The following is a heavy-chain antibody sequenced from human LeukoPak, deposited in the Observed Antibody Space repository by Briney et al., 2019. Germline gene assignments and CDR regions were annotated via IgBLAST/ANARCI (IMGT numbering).Heavy chain of an antibody. J-gene: IGHJ5*02. D-gene: IGHD3-22*01. Sequence: SETLSPTCAVYGGSFSGYYWSWIRQPPGKGLEWIGEINHSGSTDYNPSLKSRVTISVDTSKNQFSLKLSSVTAADTAVYYCARGRLVDSSGYYGWFDPWGQGTLVTVS. V-gene: IGHV4-34*01. CDR3: ARGRLVDSSGYYGWFDP. CDR2: INHSGST. CDR1: GGSFSGYY.